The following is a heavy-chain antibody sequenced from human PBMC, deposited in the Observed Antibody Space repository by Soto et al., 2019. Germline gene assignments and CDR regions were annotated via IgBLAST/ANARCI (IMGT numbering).Heavy chain of an antibody. Sequence: SETLSLTCTVSDGSISSGDYYWIWIRKPPGKVLDWIGYIYYSGSTYYNPSLKSRVTISVDTSKNQFSLKLSSVTAADTAVYYCARDSPPGYCSGGSCYSRGGKYYYYGMDVWGQGTTVTVSS. J-gene: IGHJ6*02. CDR2: IYYSGST. D-gene: IGHD2-15*01. CDR1: DGSISSGDYY. V-gene: IGHV4-30-4*01. CDR3: ARDSPPGYCSGGSCYSRGGKYYYYGMDV.